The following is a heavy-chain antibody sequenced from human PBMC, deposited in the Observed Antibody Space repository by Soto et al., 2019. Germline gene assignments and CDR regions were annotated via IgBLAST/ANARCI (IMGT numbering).Heavy chain of an antibody. J-gene: IGHJ3*02. CDR3: AREGPLSGDAFDI. D-gene: IGHD3-16*01. V-gene: IGHV4-59*11. Sequence: QVQLQESGPGLVKPSETLSLTCTVSGGSIFSHLWSWIRQPPGKGLEWIGYVSHSGSTTHNPSLKSRVTISLDTSQNQVCWQLRSVTAADTAVYYCAREGPLSGDAFDIWGRGTKVTVSS. CDR2: VSHSGST. CDR1: GGSIFSHL.